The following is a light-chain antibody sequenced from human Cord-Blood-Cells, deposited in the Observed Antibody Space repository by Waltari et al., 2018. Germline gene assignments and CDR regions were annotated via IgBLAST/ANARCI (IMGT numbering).Light chain of an antibody. CDR2: GNS. V-gene: IGLV1-40*01. CDR3: QSYDSSLSVYVV. J-gene: IGLJ2*01. CDR1: SSNIGAGYD. Sequence: QSVLTQPPSVSGAPGQRVTIPCTGSSSNIGAGYDVPWYQQLPGTAPKLLIYGNSNRPSGVPDRFSGSKSGTSASLAITGLQAEDEADYYCQSYDSSLSVYVVFGGGTKLTVL.